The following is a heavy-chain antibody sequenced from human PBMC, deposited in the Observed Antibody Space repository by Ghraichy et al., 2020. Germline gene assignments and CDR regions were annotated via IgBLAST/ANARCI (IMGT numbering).Heavy chain of an antibody. CDR3: ARGKTGGSLYGNYFDF. V-gene: IGHV4-59*08. Sequence: SETLSLTCTVSGGSITSSYWSWIRQSPGKGLEWIGMIYYTGNTNYNPSLKSRVDISADTSKNQFFLQLTSVTAADTAVYFCARGKTGGSLYGNYFDFWGPGTLV. D-gene: IGHD2-15*01. CDR1: GGSITSSY. J-gene: IGHJ4*02. CDR2: IYYTGNT.